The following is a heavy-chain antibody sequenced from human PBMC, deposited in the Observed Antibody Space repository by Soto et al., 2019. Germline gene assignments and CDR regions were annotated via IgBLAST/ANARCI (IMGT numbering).Heavy chain of an antibody. CDR1: GFTVSSNY. J-gene: IGHJ5*02. D-gene: IGHD6-19*01. V-gene: IGHV3-53*01. CDR2: IYIGGST. CDR3: ARGREVAGILAYNWCAR. Sequence: PGGPLRLSCAASGFTVSSNYMSWVRQSPGKGLEWVSVIYIGGSTYYADSVKGRFTISRDNSKNTLYLQMNSLRAEDTAVYYCARGREVAGILAYNWCARWGKGNLVNVSA.